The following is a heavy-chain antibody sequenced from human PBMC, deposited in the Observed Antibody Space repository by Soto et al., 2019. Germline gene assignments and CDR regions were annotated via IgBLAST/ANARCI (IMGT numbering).Heavy chain of an antibody. V-gene: IGHV3-9*01. CDR3: ATPRDLGKCGNNCPGNSQFDP. D-gene: IGHD1-20*01. CDR2: ISWNSANI. J-gene: IGHJ5*02. CDR1: GFTFDDYS. Sequence: GGSLRLSCTASGFTFDDYSMHWFRQGPGKGLEWVSGISWNSANIFYDDSVKGRFTISRDNAKNSFSLQMNSLRAEDAASYYCATPRDLGKCGNNCPGNSQFDPWGQGTLVTVSS.